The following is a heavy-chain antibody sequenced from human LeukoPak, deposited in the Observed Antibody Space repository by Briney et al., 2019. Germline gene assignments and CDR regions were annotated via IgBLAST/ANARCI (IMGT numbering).Heavy chain of an antibody. J-gene: IGHJ6*02. CDR3: ARAATGTSSVYYYYGMDV. V-gene: IGHV3-11*01. CDR2: ISSSGSTI. D-gene: IGHD3-9*01. CDR1: GFTFSDYY. Sequence: PGGSLRLSCAAPGFTFSDYYMSWIRQAPGKGLEWVSYISSSGSTIYYADSVKGRFTISRDNAKNSLYLQMNSLRAEDTAVYYCARAATGTSSVYYYYGMDVWGQGTTVTVSS.